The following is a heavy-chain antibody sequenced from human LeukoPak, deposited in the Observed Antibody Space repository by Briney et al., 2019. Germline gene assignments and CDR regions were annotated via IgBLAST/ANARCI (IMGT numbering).Heavy chain of an antibody. J-gene: IGHJ6*02. CDR1: GGPFSGYY. CDR2: INHSGST. D-gene: IGHD3-10*01. Sequence: SEALSLTCAVYGGPFSGYYWSWIRQPPGKGLEWIGEINHSGSTNYNPSLKSRVTISVDTSKNQFSLKLSSVTAADTAVYYCARGARLWSGELLQPRYYYGMDVWGQGTTVTVSS. V-gene: IGHV4-34*01. CDR3: ARGARLWSGELLQPRYYYGMDV.